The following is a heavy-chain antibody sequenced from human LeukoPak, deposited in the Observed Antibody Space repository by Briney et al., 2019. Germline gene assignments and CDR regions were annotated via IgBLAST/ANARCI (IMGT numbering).Heavy chain of an antibody. CDR3: VKWGDYDVLTGYYDSDY. CDR1: GFSFSNYA. CDR2: ISGRDDST. V-gene: IGHV3-23*01. D-gene: IGHD3-9*01. J-gene: IGHJ4*02. Sequence: GGSLRLSCAASGFSFSNYAMSWVRQAPGEGLEWVSAISGRDDSTYYADSVKGRFTISRDTSKNTPYLRMNSLRAEDTAVYYCVKWGDYDVLTGYYDSDYWGQGTLVTVSS.